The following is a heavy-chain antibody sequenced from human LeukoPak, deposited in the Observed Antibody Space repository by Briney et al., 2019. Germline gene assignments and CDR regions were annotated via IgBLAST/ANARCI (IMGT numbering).Heavy chain of an antibody. V-gene: IGHV1-2*02. J-gene: IGHJ4*02. CDR1: GYTFTDYS. Sequence: ASVKVSCKASGYTFTDYSMHWVRQAPGQGLEWMGWINPESGGTNYAQKLQGRVTMTTDTSTSTAYMELRSLRSDDTAVYYCARVSPWLGHFDYWGQGTLVTVSS. CDR2: INPESGGT. D-gene: IGHD6-19*01. CDR3: ARVSPWLGHFDY.